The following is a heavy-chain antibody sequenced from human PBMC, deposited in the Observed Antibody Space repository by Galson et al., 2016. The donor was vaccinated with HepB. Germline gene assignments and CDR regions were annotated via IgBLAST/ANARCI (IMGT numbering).Heavy chain of an antibody. Sequence: SLRLSCAASGFTFSDYHMHGVRQAPGKGLEWVAVILRDGRNKYYGDSVTGRFTISRDNSKNTVYLEMNSLRVEDTAVYYCCGYNFRYPAYWGQGTLVTVSS. D-gene: IGHD5-18*01. CDR1: GFTFSDYH. V-gene: IGHV3-30*03. CDR2: ILRDGRNK. J-gene: IGHJ4*02. CDR3: CGYNFRYPAY.